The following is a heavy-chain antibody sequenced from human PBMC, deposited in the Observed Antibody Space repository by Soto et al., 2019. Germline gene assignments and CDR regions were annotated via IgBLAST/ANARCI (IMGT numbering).Heavy chain of an antibody. J-gene: IGHJ6*02. CDR1: GVMLSDYY. CDR2: SSSSIRYT. D-gene: IGHD3-10*01. V-gene: IGHV3-11*06. CDR3: ARDLSIGERKDGMDV. Sequence: SLRRACGAAGVMLSDYYRWWVRQAAGKGLEWAACSSSSIRYTSYAEYGEGRLTMARHHAKNPLYLQMNSLRAEDTAVYYCARDLSIGERKDGMDVWGQGTTVTVSS.